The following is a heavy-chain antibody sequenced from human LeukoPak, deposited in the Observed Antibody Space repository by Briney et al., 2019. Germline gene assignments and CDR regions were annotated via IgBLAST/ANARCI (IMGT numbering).Heavy chain of an antibody. CDR1: GFTFSSCA. Sequence: GGSLRLSCAASGFTFSSCAMSWVRQAPGKGLEWVSAITGSGGATYYADSVKGRFTISRDNSKNTLYLQMNSLRAEDTAVYYCAREGGSKYYFDYWGQGTLVTVSS. D-gene: IGHD3-10*01. CDR3: AREGGSKYYFDY. CDR2: ITGSGGAT. V-gene: IGHV3-23*01. J-gene: IGHJ4*02.